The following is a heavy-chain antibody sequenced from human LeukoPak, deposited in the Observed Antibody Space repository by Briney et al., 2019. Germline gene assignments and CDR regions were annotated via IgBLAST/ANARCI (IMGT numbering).Heavy chain of an antibody. CDR1: GFTFSSYW. V-gene: IGHV3-7*01. Sequence: GGSLRLSCAASGFTFSSYWMSWVRQAPGKGLEWVANIKQDGSEKYYVDSVKGRFTISRDNAKNPLYLQMNSLRAEDTAVYYCAREPHSRYYYGSGASWFDPWGQGTLVTVSS. J-gene: IGHJ5*02. CDR3: AREPHSRYYYGSGASWFDP. CDR2: IKQDGSEK. D-gene: IGHD3-10*01.